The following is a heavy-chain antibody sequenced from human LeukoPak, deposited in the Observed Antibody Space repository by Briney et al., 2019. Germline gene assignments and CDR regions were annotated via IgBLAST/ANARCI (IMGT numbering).Heavy chain of an antibody. CDR2: IYYSGNT. D-gene: IGHD6-13*01. J-gene: IGHJ4*02. Sequence: SETLSLTCTVSGGSISSSSYYWGWIRQPPGKGLEWIGSIYYSGNTYYNPSLKSRVTISVDTSKNRFSLKLSSVTAADTAVYYCARVRLSAAAGADYWGQGTLVTVSS. CDR3: ARVRLSAAAGADY. CDR1: GGSISSSSYY. V-gene: IGHV4-39*01.